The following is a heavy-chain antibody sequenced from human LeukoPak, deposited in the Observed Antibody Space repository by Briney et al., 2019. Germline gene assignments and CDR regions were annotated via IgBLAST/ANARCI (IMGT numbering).Heavy chain of an antibody. D-gene: IGHD4-17*01. CDR2: IWYDGSNK. V-gene: IGHV3-33*06. CDR1: GFTFSSYG. CDR3: AKDHYGDYGYYYYGMDV. Sequence: PGRSLRLSCAASGFTFSSYGMHWVRQAPGKGLEWVAVIWYDGSNKYYADSVKGRFTISRDNSKNTLYLQMNSLRAEDTAVYYCAKDHYGDYGYYYYGMDVWGQGTTVTVSS. J-gene: IGHJ6*02.